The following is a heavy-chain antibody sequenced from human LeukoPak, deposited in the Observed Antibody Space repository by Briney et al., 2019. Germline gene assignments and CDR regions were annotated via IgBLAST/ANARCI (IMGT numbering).Heavy chain of an antibody. J-gene: IGHJ4*02. CDR2: IYYTGNT. Sequence: PSETLSLTCTVSGVSISSSYSYWGWIRQPPGMGLEWIGSIYYTGNTYYNASLKSQVSISIDTSKNQFSLKLTSVTATDTAVYYCARQTGSGLFILPGGQGTLVTVSS. CDR3: ARQTGSGLFILP. D-gene: IGHD3/OR15-3a*01. V-gene: IGHV4-39*01. CDR1: GVSISSSYSY.